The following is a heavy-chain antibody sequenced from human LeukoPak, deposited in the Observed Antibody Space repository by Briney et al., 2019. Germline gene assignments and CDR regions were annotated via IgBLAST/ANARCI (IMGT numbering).Heavy chain of an antibody. Sequence: GGSLRLSCAASGFTFSSYAMSWVRQAPGKGLEWVGRIKSKTDGGTTDYAAPVKGRFTISRDDSKNTLYLQMDSLKTEDTAVYYCTTDLGITMVRGVIILWGRGTLVTVSS. D-gene: IGHD3-10*01. CDR2: IKSKTDGGTT. CDR3: TTDLGITMVRGVIIL. CDR1: GFTFSSYA. J-gene: IGHJ4*02. V-gene: IGHV3-15*01.